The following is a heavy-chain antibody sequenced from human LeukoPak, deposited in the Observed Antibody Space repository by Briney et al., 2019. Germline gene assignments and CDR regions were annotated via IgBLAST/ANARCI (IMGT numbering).Heavy chain of an antibody. CDR3: ARDLLGYCSSTSCYLGY. Sequence: GGSLRLSCAASGFTFSSYGMHRVRQAPGKGLEWVAVIWYDGSNKYYVDSVKGRFTISRDNSKNTLYLQMNSLRAEDTAVYYCARDLLGYCSSTSCYLGYWGQGTLVTVSS. V-gene: IGHV3-33*01. D-gene: IGHD2-2*01. J-gene: IGHJ4*02. CDR1: GFTFSSYG. CDR2: IWYDGSNK.